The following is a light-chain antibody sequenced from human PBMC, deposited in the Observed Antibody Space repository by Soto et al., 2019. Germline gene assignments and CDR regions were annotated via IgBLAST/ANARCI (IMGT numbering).Light chain of an antibody. CDR2: GAS. CDR3: LLYFSPDRYT. Sequence: EIVLTQTPGTLSLSPGERATLSCRASQSVTSSHLAWYQQKPGQAPRLLIYGASTRATGIPDRFSGSGSDTDFSLTIRRLYPEDFAMYYCLLYFSPDRYTFGPGTKVQIK. V-gene: IGKV3-20*01. CDR1: QSVTSSH. J-gene: IGKJ2*01.